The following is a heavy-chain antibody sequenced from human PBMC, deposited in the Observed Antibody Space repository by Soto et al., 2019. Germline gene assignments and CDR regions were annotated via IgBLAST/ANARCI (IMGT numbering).Heavy chain of an antibody. V-gene: IGHV3-64D*06. CDR3: VKGWNFDWLLSYYYYGMDV. CDR2: ISSNGGST. J-gene: IGHJ6*02. Sequence: QAGGSLRLPCSASGFTFSSYAMHWVRQAPGKGLEYVSAISSNGGSTYYADSVKGRFTISRDNSKNTLYLQMSSLRAEDTAVYYCVKGWNFDWLLSYYYYGMDVWGQGTTVTVSS. D-gene: IGHD3-9*01. CDR1: GFTFSSYA.